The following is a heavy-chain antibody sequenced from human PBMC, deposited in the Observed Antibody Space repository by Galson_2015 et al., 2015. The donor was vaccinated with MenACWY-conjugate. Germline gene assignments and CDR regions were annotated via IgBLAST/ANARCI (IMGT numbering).Heavy chain of an antibody. J-gene: IGHJ6*03. Sequence: SLRLSCAASGFTFSHYTMNWVRQAPGKGLEWVSSIGSTSSYIYYADSVKGRFTISRDNAKNTLYLQMNSLRADDTAVYYCAKDWSVPYSTISYYFYMDVWGKGTTVTVSS. V-gene: IGHV3-21*01. CDR3: AKDWSVPYSTISYYFYMDV. CDR2: IGSTSSYI. D-gene: IGHD6-13*01. CDR1: GFTFSHYT.